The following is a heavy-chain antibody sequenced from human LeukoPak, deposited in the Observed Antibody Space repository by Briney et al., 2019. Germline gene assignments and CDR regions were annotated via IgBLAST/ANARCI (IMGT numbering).Heavy chain of an antibody. V-gene: IGHV3-21*01. CDR1: GFTFSSYS. CDR2: ISSSSSYI. D-gene: IGHD3-22*01. Sequence: GGSLRLSCAASGFTFSSYSVNWVRQAPGKGLEWVSSISSSSSYIYYADSVKGRLTISRDNAKNSLYLQMNSLRAEDTAVYYCARVREYYYDSSGYYYAFDYWGQGTLVTVSS. J-gene: IGHJ4*02. CDR3: ARVREYYYDSSGYYYAFDY.